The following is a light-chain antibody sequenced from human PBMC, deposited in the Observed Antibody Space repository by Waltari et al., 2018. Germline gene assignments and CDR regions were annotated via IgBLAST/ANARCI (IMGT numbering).Light chain of an antibody. CDR1: SSDIGSNY. CDR2: KSG. J-gene: IGLJ3*02. CDR3: ATWDDRLSFWV. Sequence: QSVLTQAPSASGTPGQRVTLSCSGSSSDIGSNYVYWYQQFPGTAPRLLIYKSGQRPSGVPDGFAGSKAGTSASLASSGLRSEDEADYYWATWDDRLSFWVFGEGTSLTVL. V-gene: IGLV1-47*01.